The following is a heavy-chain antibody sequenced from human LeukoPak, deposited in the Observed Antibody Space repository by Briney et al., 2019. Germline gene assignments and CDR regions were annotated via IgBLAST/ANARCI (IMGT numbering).Heavy chain of an antibody. V-gene: IGHV4-4*07. CDR3: AREGRYSSSVDY. Sequence: SETLSLTCTVSGGSISDYYWSWIRQPAGKGLEWIGRIYTNGNSNYNPSLKGRVTMSVDTSKSQVSLKLSSVTAADTAVHYCAREGRYSSSVDYWGQGTLVTVSS. D-gene: IGHD6-13*01. CDR1: GGSISDYY. J-gene: IGHJ4*02. CDR2: IYTNGNS.